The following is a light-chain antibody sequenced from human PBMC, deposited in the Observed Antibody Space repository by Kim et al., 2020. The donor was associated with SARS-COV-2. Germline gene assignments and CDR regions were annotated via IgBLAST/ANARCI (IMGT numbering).Light chain of an antibody. V-gene: IGKV3D-15*01. Sequence: EIVVTQSPVTLSMSPGERATLSCRASQGISNNLAWYQQKPGQAPGLLISGASTRATGIPARFSGGGSGTEFTLTISSLESEDFAVYYCQQYHNWPPTFGQGTKVDIK. CDR1: QGISNN. CDR2: GAS. J-gene: IGKJ1*01. CDR3: QQYHNWPPT.